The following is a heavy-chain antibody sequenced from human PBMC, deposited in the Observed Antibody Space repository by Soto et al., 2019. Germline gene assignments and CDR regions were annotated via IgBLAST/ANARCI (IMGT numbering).Heavy chain of an antibody. CDR3: AKDSKSVSVSAARVYGMDV. J-gene: IGHJ6*02. Sequence: RLSCAGSGFMFSNFAMTWVRQAPGKGLEWVSTTRSNGEHTYYADSVKGRFTVSRDNSKNTLFLEMSSLRAEDTAIYYCAKDSKSVSVSAARVYGMDVWGQGTTVTVSS. CDR1: GFMFSNFA. D-gene: IGHD2-2*01. V-gene: IGHV3-23*01. CDR2: TRSNGEHT.